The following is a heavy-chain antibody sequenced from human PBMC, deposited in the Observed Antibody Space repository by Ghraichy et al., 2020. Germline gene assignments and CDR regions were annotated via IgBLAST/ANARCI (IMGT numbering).Heavy chain of an antibody. J-gene: IGHJ2*01. D-gene: IGHD6-19*01. CDR1: GFTFSDYY. Sequence: GGSLRLSCAASGFTFSDYYMSWIRQAPGKGLEWVSYISSSGSTIYYADSVKGRFTISRDNAKNSLYLQMNSLRAEDTAVYYCARVKDSSGWYLYFDLWGRGTLVTVSS. CDR3: ARVKDSSGWYLYFDL. CDR2: ISSSGSTI. V-gene: IGHV3-11*01.